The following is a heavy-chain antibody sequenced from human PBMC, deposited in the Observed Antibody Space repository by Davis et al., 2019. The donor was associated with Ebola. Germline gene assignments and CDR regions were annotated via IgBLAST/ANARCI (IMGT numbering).Heavy chain of an antibody. CDR1: GFSLSTSGVG. CDR3: ARTRNSGSYIVFDY. Sequence: SGPTLVKPTQTLTLTCTFSGFSLSTSGVGVGWIRQPPGKALEWLALIYWDDDKRYSPSLKSRLTITKDTSKNQVVLTMTNMDPVDTATYYCARTRNSGSYIVFDYWGQGTLVTVSS. CDR2: IYWDDDK. J-gene: IGHJ4*02. V-gene: IGHV2-5*02. D-gene: IGHD1-26*01.